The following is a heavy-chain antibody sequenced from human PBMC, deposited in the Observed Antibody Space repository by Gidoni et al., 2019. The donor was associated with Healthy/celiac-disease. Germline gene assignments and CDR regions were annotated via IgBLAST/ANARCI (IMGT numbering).Heavy chain of an antibody. J-gene: IGHJ4*02. CDR1: GGSFSGYY. CDR2: INHSGST. V-gene: IGHV4-34*01. CDR3: ARSIRRGIAAAAPYY. Sequence: QVQLQQWGAGLLKPSETLSLTCAVYGGSFSGYYWSWIRQPPGKGLEWIGEINHSGSTNYNPSLKSRVTISVDTSKNQFSLKLSSVTAADTAVYYCARSIRRGIAAAAPYYWGQGTLVTVSS. D-gene: IGHD6-13*01.